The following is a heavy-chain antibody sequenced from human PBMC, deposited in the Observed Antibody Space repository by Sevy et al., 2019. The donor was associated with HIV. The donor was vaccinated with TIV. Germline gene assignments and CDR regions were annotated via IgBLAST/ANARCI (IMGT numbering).Heavy chain of an antibody. J-gene: IGHJ4*02. V-gene: IGHV7-4-1*02. Sequence: ASVKVSCKASGYSFRSYNMNWVRQAPGQGLEWMGWINTNTGNPTYVQGFTGRFVFSLDTSVSTAYLEISSLKAEDTAVYYCARELGPFDYWGQGTRVTVSS. D-gene: IGHD3-16*01. CDR1: GYSFRSYN. CDR2: INTNTGNP. CDR3: ARELGPFDY.